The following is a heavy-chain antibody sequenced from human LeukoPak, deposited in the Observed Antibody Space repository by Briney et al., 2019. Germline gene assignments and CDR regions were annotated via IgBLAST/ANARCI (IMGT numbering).Heavy chain of an antibody. V-gene: IGHV3-30*02. D-gene: IGHD3-22*01. Sequence: GGSLRLSCAASGFTFSTYGMNWVRQAPGKGLEWVAFIRYDGSNKYYADSVKGRFTISRDNSKNTLYLQMNSLTAEDTAVYYCAKDLTYYYDSSGDDAFDIWGQGTMVTVSS. CDR1: GFTFSTYG. CDR3: AKDLTYYYDSSGDDAFDI. CDR2: IRYDGSNK. J-gene: IGHJ3*02.